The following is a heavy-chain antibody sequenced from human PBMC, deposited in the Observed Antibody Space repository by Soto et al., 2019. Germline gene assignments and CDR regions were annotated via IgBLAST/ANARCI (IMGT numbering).Heavy chain of an antibody. J-gene: IGHJ4*02. D-gene: IGHD6-13*01. V-gene: IGHV3-23*01. CDR3: AKDQGSSWYEINY. CDR1: GFTFSNFA. CDR2: ISGSGGST. Sequence: GESLKLSCETSGFTFSNFAVTWVRQAPGKGLEWVSTISGSGGSTYYADSVKGRFTISRDNSKNTLYLQMNSLRAEDTAVYYCAKDQGSSWYEINYWGQGP.